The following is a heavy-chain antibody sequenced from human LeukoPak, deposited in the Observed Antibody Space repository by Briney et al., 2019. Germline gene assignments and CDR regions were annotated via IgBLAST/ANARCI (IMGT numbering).Heavy chain of an antibody. CDR3: VRHFHGSGYVVDL. D-gene: IGHD6-13*01. Sequence: SETLSLTCTLSGGXISSYYWSWIRQPPGKGLEWIGNIYNSGSTNYNPSLKSRVTISVDTSKNQLSLKLSSVTAADTAVYFCVRHFHGSGYVVDLWGQGTLVTVSS. V-gene: IGHV4-59*08. J-gene: IGHJ5*02. CDR1: GGXISSYY. CDR2: IYNSGST.